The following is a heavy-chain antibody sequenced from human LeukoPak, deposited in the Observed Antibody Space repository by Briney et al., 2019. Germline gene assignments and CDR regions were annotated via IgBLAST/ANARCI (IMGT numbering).Heavy chain of an antibody. D-gene: IGHD2-2*02. CDR1: GGTFSSYA. J-gene: IGHJ3*02. CDR2: IIPIFGTA. V-gene: IGHV1-69*13. CDR3: ARAKDIVVVPAAISAFDI. Sequence: SVKVSCKASGGTFSSYAISWVRQAPGQGLEWMGGIIPIFGTANYAQKFQGRVTITADESTSTACMELSSLRSEDTAVYYCARAKDIVVVPAAISAFDIWGQGTMVTVSS.